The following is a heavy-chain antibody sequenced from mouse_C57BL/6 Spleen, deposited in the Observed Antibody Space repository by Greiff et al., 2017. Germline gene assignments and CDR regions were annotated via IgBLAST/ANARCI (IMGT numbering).Heavy chain of an antibody. J-gene: IGHJ2*01. V-gene: IGHV1-53*01. D-gene: IGHD4-1*01. Sequence: QVQLQQPGTELVKPGASVKLSCKASGYTFTSYWMHWVKQRPGQGLEWLGNINPSNGGTNYNEKFKSKATLTVDKSSSTAYMQLSSLTSEDSAVYYCARPNWDLYYFDYWGQGTTLTVSS. CDR2: INPSNGGT. CDR3: ARPNWDLYYFDY. CDR1: GYTFTSYW.